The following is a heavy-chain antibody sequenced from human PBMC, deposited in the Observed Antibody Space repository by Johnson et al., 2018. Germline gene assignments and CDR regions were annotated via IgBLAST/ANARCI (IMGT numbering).Heavy chain of an antibody. V-gene: IGHV4-59*01. Sequence: QVQLQESGPGLVKPSETLSLTCTVSGGSISSYYWSWIRQPPGKGLEWIGYIYYSGSTNYNPSLERRVTISVDTSKNQFSLKLTSVTAADTAVYYCARDRDFYARNGLESYNYYGMDVWGQGTTVTVSS. CDR3: ARDRDFYARNGLESYNYYGMDV. J-gene: IGHJ6*02. CDR2: IYYSGST. CDR1: GGSISSYY. D-gene: IGHD3-22*01.